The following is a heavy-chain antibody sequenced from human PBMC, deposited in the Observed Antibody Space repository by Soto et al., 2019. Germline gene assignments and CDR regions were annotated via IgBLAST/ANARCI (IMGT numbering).Heavy chain of an antibody. Sequence: PSETLSLTCTVSGDSIRDSFWSCVRQPPGKGLEWIGLVHHTGNTNYNPSLETRVTMLIGASTNHFSLTLSSVTPADAAIYYCARGREDHVDHHFGHLFASWGQGTLVTVSS. CDR3: ARGREDHVDHHFGHLFAS. CDR1: GDSIRDSF. CDR2: VHHTGNT. D-gene: IGHD3-10*01. J-gene: IGHJ4*02. V-gene: IGHV4-59*01.